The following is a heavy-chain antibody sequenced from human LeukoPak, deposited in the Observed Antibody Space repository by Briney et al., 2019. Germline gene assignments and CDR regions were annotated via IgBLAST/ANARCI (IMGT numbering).Heavy chain of an antibody. CDR1: GYTFTSYG. CDR2: ISAYNGNT. J-gene: IGHJ5*02. V-gene: IGHV1-18*01. CDR3: ARVDFWSMFDP. Sequence: ASVKVSCKASGYTFTSYGISWVRQAPGQGLEWMGWISAYNGNTNYAQKLQGRVTMTTDTSTSTANMELRSLRSDDTAVYYCARVDFWSMFDPWGQGTLVTVSS. D-gene: IGHD3-3*01.